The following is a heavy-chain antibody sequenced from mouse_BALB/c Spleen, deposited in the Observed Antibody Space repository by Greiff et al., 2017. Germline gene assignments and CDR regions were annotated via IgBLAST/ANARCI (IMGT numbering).Heavy chain of an antibody. D-gene: IGHD1-1*02. V-gene: IGHV5-4*02. CDR1: GFTFSDYY. J-gene: IGHJ4*01. CDR3: ARWYRDYYAMDD. CDR2: ISDGGSYT. Sequence: DVKLVESGGGLVKPGGSLKLSCAASGFTFSDYYMYWVRQTPEKRLEWVATISDGGSYTYYPDSVKGRFTISRDNAKNNLYLQMSSLKSEDTAMYYCARWYRDYYAMDDWGQGTSDTVSS.